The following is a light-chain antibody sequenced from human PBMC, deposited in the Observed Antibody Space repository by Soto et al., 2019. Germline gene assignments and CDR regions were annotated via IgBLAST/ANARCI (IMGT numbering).Light chain of an antibody. CDR3: CSYAGNYIRV. CDR1: SSDVGTYNL. J-gene: IGLJ3*02. Sequence: QSALTQPRSVSGSPGQSVTLSCDGSSSDVGTYNLVSWYQQHPGKAPKLMIFNVANRPSGVPYRFSGSKSGNTASLTISGLQAEDEADYYCCSYAGNYIRVFGGGTKVTVL. V-gene: IGLV2-11*01. CDR2: NVA.